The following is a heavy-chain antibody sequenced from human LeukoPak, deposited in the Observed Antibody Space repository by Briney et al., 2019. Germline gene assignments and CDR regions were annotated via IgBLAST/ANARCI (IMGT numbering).Heavy chain of an antibody. J-gene: IGHJ6*03. Sequence: SETLSLTCTVSRGYISSHYWSWVRQPAGKGLEWIGRIYTSGSTNYNPSLESRVTMSVDTSKNQFSLKLSSVTAADTAVYYCAREAVAGTGDYMDVWGKGATVTVSS. CDR3: AREAVAGTGDYMDV. V-gene: IGHV4-4*07. D-gene: IGHD6-19*01. CDR2: IYTSGST. CDR1: RGYISSHY.